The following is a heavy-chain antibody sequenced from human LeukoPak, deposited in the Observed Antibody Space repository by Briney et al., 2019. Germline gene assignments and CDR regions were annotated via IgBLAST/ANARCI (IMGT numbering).Heavy chain of an antibody. CDR1: GFSFSTYG. J-gene: IGHJ4*02. Sequence: PGGSLRLSCDASGFSFSTYGMHWVRQAPGKGLEGVAVIWFDGSHKYYADSVKGRFTLSRANSKNTLYLQMNSLRADDTAIYYCARASGCYDYWGRGTLVTVSS. V-gene: IGHV3-33*03. CDR2: IWFDGSHK. CDR3: ARASGCYDY. D-gene: IGHD6-19*01.